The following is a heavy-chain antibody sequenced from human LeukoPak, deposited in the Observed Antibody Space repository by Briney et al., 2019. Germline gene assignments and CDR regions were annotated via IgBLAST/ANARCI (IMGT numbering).Heavy chain of an antibody. D-gene: IGHD6-13*01. J-gene: IGHJ4*02. Sequence: SGGSLRLSCAASGFTFSTYWTHWVRQAPGQGPVWVSRISPDGSTTTYADSVRGRFSISGDNAKNTLYMQMNSLRVDDTAVYYCVRGSSTWSPLGDYWGQGTLVTVST. CDR2: ISPDGSTT. V-gene: IGHV3-74*01. CDR1: GFTFSTYW. CDR3: VRGSSTWSPLGDY.